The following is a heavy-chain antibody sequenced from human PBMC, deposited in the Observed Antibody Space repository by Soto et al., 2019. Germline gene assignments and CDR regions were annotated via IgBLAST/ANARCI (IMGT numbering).Heavy chain of an antibody. Sequence: PGGSLRLSCAASGFTFSSYAMSWVRQAPGKGLEWVSAISGSGGSTYYADSVKGRFTISRDNSKNSLYLQMNSLRDEDTAVYYCTRGGAARPDYWGQGTLVTVSS. V-gene: IGHV3-23*01. CDR1: GFTFSSYA. CDR3: TRGGAARPDY. CDR2: ISGSGGST. D-gene: IGHD6-6*01. J-gene: IGHJ4*02.